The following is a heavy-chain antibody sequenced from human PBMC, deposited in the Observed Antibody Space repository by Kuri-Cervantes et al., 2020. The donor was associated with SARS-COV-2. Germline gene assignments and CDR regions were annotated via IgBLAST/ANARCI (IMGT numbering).Heavy chain of an antibody. CDR2: ISDDGSNK. V-gene: IGHV3-30-3*01. CDR3: ARGCAWELLCAVDF. Sequence: GGSLRLSCAVSGFTFSNYAMRWVRQAPGKGLEWVAVISDDGSNKFYADSVKGRFTISRDNSKNTLYLQMNSLRAEDTAVYYCARGCAWELLCAVDFWGQGTLATVSS. J-gene: IGHJ3*01. CDR1: GFTFSNYA. D-gene: IGHD1-26*01.